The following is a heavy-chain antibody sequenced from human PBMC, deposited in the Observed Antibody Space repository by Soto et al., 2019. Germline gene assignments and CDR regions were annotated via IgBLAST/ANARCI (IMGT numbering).Heavy chain of an antibody. CDR2: INHSGST. D-gene: IGHD6-19*01. CDR1: GGSFSGYY. J-gene: IGHJ5*02. V-gene: IGHV4-34*01. CDR3: ARAFTSVAGTVDP. Sequence: QVQLQQWGAGLLKPSETLSLTCAVYGGSFSGYYWSWIRQPPGKGLEWIGEINHSGSTNYNPSLKSRVTISVDPSKNQFSLKLSSVTAADTAVYYCARAFTSVAGTVDPWGQGTLVTVSS.